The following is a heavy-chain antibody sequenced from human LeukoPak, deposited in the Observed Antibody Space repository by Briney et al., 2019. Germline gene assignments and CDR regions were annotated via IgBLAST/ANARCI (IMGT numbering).Heavy chain of an antibody. D-gene: IGHD5-12*01. CDR2: IYYKSKWFN. V-gene: IGHV6-1*01. Sequence: SQTLSLTCAISGDSVSSNSWNWIRQSPSRGLEWLGRIYYKSKWFNDYAVSVKSRITINPDTSKNQFSLQLNSVTPEDTALYYYARDQPWINGFDIWGQGTMVTVSS. CDR3: ARDQPWINGFDI. J-gene: IGHJ3*02. CDR1: GDSVSSNS.